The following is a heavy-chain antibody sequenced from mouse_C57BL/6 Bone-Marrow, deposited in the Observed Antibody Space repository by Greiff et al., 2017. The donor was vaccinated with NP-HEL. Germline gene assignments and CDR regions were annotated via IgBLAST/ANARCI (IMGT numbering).Heavy chain of an antibody. J-gene: IGHJ3*01. CDR2: IYPSDSET. V-gene: IGHV1-61*01. Sequence: QVQLQQPGAELVRPGSSVQLSCKASGYTFTSYRMDWVKQRPGQGLEWIGNIYPSDSETHYNQKFKDKATLTVDKSSSTAYMQLSDLSSGDSAVYYCARTIYYGSSYGFAYWCQGTLGTVSA. D-gene: IGHD1-1*01. CDR3: ARTIYYGSSYGFAY. CDR1: GYTFTSYR.